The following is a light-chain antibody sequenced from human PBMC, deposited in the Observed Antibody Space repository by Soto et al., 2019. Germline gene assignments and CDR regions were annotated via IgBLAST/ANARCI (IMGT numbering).Light chain of an antibody. CDR3: QKYGSSSPWT. CDR1: QSVSSSY. Sequence: EIVLTQSPGTLSLSPGERATLSCRASQSVSSSYLAWYQQKPGQAPRLLLYGASSRATGLPDRFSGSGSGTDFTLTISRLEPEAFAVYYCQKYGSSSPWTFGQGTKVEIK. CDR2: GAS. J-gene: IGKJ1*01. V-gene: IGKV3-20*01.